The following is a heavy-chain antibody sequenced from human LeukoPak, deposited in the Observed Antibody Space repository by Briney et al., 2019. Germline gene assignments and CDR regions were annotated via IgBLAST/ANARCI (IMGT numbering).Heavy chain of an antibody. J-gene: IGHJ4*02. D-gene: IGHD3-9*01. Sequence: GESLQTSCTGSGYAFTSYWIGLRRHMPGKLLEWTGIIYPGDSDTRYSPSFQGQVTISADKSISTAYQQWSSLKASDTAVYYCARHDLTGGYHRKAVDYWVQGALVTDPS. CDR1: GYAFTSYW. V-gene: IGHV5-51*01. CDR2: IYPGDSDT. CDR3: ARHDLTGGYHRKAVDY.